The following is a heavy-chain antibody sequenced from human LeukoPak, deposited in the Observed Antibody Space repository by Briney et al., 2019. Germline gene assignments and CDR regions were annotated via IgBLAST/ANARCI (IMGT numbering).Heavy chain of an antibody. Sequence: GGSLRLSCAASGFTLSGHWMTWVRQAPGKGLEWVANIKEDGSKKNYVDSVKGRFTISRDNAKNSLYLQMTSLRAEDTAMYYCATPLDYHDNSGFHQGGDWGQGTLVTVSS. D-gene: IGHD3-22*01. CDR3: ATPLDYHDNSGFHQGGD. CDR2: IKEDGSKK. V-gene: IGHV3-7*03. J-gene: IGHJ4*02. CDR1: GFTLSGHW.